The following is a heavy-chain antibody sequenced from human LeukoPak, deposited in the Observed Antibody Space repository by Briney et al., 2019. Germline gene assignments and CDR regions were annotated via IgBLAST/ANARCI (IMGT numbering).Heavy chain of an antibody. V-gene: IGHV4-59*12. Sequence: SETLSLTCTVSGGSISSYYWSWIRQPPGKGLEWIGYIYHSGSTYYNPSLKSRVTISVDRSKNQFSLKLSSVTAADTAVYYCARVVYCSSTSCYEGHWFDPWGQGTLVTVSS. J-gene: IGHJ5*02. CDR1: GGSISSYY. CDR3: ARVVYCSSTSCYEGHWFDP. D-gene: IGHD2-2*01. CDR2: IYHSGST.